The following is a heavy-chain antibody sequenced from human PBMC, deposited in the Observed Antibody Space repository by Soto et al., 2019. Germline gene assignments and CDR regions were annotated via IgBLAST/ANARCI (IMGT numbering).Heavy chain of an antibody. D-gene: IGHD3-9*01. Sequence: AETLSLTCTVSGGSISSYYWSWIRQPPGKGLEWIGYIYYSGSTNYNPSIKSRVTISVDTSKNQFSLKLSSVTAADTAVYYCARGLTYYDILTGSQLPYYYFDYWGQGTLVTVPQ. CDR1: GGSISSYY. J-gene: IGHJ4*02. CDR2: IYYSGST. CDR3: ARGLTYYDILTGSQLPYYYFDY. V-gene: IGHV4-59*01.